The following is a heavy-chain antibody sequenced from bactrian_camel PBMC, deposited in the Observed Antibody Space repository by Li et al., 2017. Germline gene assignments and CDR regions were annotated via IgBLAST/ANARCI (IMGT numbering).Heavy chain of an antibody. Sequence: HVQLVESGGGSVQAGESLRLSCVDSGYSYSSYSWGWFRQTSGGEREGVACINYDGDRLSYTDSVKGRFTISRDNAQNTLTLQMNNLKPEDTAMYYCAADKMPRQVIGGRCWGNYQGQGTQVTVS. D-gene: IGHD1*01. V-gene: IGHV3-3*01. CDR2: INYDGDRL. CDR3: AADKMPRQVIGGRCWGNY. CDR1: GYSYSSYS. J-gene: IGHJ4*01.